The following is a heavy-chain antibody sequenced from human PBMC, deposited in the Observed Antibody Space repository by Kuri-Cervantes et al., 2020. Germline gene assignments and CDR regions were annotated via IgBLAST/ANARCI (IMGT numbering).Heavy chain of an antibody. Sequence: GESLKISCAASGFTFSSYAMHWVRQAPGKGLEWVSSISGSSTSIFHADSVKGRFTISRDNSKNTLYLQMNSLRAEDTAVYYCARGYCSGDSCRTIAPGAVWGQGITVTVSS. CDR1: GFTFSSYA. J-gene: IGHJ6*02. V-gene: IGHV3-21*01. D-gene: IGHD2-15*01. CDR3: ARGYCSGDSCRTIAPGAV. CDR2: ISGSSTSI.